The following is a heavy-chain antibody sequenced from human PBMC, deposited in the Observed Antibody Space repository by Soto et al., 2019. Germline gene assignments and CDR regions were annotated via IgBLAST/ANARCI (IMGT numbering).Heavy chain of an antibody. D-gene: IGHD4-17*01. V-gene: IGHV4-31*03. CDR3: ARVPRGLRWTRYYIDY. Sequence: QVQLQESGPGLVKPSQTLSLTCTVSGGSISSGRYYWSWIRQHPGKGLEWIGYIYYSGSTYYNPSLKSRVTISVDTSKNQFSLKLSSVTAAHTAVYYCARVPRGLRWTRYYIDYSGQGTLVTVSS. J-gene: IGHJ4*02. CDR1: GGSISSGRYY. CDR2: IYYSGST.